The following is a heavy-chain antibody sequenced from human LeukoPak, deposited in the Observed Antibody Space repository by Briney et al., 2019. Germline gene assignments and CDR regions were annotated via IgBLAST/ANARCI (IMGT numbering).Heavy chain of an antibody. CDR2: INHSGST. V-gene: IGHV4-34*01. Sequence: SETLSLTCTVSGGSISSYYWSWIRQPPGKGLEWIGEINHSGSTNYNPSLKSRVTISVDTSKNQFSLKLSSVTAADTAVYYCAREILWFGELSVYYYYGMDVWGQGTTVIVSS. J-gene: IGHJ6*02. CDR3: AREILWFGELSVYYYYGMDV. CDR1: GGSISSYY. D-gene: IGHD3-10*01.